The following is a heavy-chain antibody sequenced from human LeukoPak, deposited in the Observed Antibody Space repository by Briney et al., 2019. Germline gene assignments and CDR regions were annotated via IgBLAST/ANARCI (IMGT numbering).Heavy chain of an antibody. J-gene: IGHJ6*03. CDR2: ISSSSSYI. CDR3: ARVPPYYDFWSGYGNYYYYMDV. D-gene: IGHD3-3*01. V-gene: IGHV3-21*01. Sequence: GGSLRLSCAASGFTFSSYSMNWVRQAPGKGLEWVSSISSSSSYIYYADSVKGRFTISRDNAKNSLYLQMNSLRAEDTAVYYCARVPPYYDFWSGYGNYYYYMDVWGKGTTVTVSS. CDR1: GFTFSSYS.